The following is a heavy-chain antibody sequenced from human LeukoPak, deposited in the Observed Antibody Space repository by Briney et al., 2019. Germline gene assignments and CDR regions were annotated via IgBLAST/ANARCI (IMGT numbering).Heavy chain of an antibody. J-gene: IGHJ5*02. Sequence: GGSLRLSCAASGFTVSSNYMSWVRQAPGKGLEWVSVIYSGGSTYYADSVKGRFTISRDNSKNTLYLQMNSLRAEDTAVYYCARPLPRKDYYGSGIGWFDPWGQGTLVTVSS. V-gene: IGHV3-66*04. CDR1: GFTVSSNY. CDR3: ARPLPRKDYYGSGIGWFDP. CDR2: IYSGGST. D-gene: IGHD3-10*01.